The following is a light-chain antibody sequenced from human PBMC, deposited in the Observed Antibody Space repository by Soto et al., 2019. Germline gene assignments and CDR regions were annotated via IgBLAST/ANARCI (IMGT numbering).Light chain of an antibody. CDR3: QQRSNWPPEIIT. CDR2: GAS. Sequence: EILLTQSPGTLSLSPGERATLSCRASQSVSSRYLAWYQQKPGQAPRLLIYGASSRATGIPDRFGGSGSGTDFTLTISSLEPEDFAVYYCQQRSNWPPEIITFGQGTRLEIK. CDR1: QSVSSRY. V-gene: IGKV3D-20*02. J-gene: IGKJ5*01.